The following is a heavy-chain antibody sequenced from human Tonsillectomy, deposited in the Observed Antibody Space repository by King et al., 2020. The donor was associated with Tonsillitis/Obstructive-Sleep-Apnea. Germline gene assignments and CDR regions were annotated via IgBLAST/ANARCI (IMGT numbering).Heavy chain of an antibody. D-gene: IGHD3-3*01. CDR3: ERHDTTLLSTYYDFWSGYGY. CDR2: IYYSGST. J-gene: IGHJ4*02. Sequence: QLQESGPGLVKPSETLSLTCTVSGGSISSSSYYWGWIRQPPGKGLEWIGSIYYSGSTYYNPSLKGRVTISVDTSKNQFSLKLSSVTAADTAVYYCERHDTTLLSTYYDFWSGYGYWGQGTLVTVSS. V-gene: IGHV4-39*01. CDR1: GGSISSSSYY.